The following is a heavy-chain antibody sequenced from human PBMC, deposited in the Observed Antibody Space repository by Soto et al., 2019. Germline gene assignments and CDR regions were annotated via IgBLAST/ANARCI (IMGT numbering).Heavy chain of an antibody. CDR3: ARVPRLRLGELSPRGY. Sequence: SETLSLTCTVSGGSVSSGSYYWSWIRQPPGKGLEWIGYIYYSGSTNYNPSLESRVTISVDTSKNQFSLKLSSVTAADTAVYYCARVPRLRLGELSPRGYWGQGTLVTVSS. CDR1: GGSVSSGSYY. V-gene: IGHV4-61*01. J-gene: IGHJ4*02. D-gene: IGHD3-16*02. CDR2: IYYSGST.